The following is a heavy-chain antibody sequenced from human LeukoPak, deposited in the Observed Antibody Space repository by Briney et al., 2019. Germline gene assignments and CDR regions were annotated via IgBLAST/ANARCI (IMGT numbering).Heavy chain of an antibody. CDR1: GFTFTGYA. CDR3: AKDEAWRPAAD. D-gene: IGHD2-2*01. Sequence: GGSLRLSCAPSGFTFTGYAMSWVRQAPGKGLEWVSSITGSGDSAYYADSVKGRFTISRDNSKDTLYLQMNSLRAEDTAIYFCAKDEAWRPAADWGQGTLVTVSS. CDR2: ITGSGDSA. V-gene: IGHV3-23*01. J-gene: IGHJ4*02.